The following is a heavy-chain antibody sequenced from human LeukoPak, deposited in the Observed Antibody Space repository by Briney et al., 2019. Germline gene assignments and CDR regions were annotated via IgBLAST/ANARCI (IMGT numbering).Heavy chain of an antibody. J-gene: IGHJ4*02. CDR2: IFSGGNT. Sequence: GGSLRLSCAASGFTVSSNYMTWVRQAPGKGLEWVSVIFSGGNTYYAGSVKGRFTVSRDNSKNTLYLQMTSLRADDTAVYYCATAAGDSSSWYGLGYWGQGTLFTVSS. CDR3: ATAAGDSSSWYGLGY. CDR1: GFTVSSNY. D-gene: IGHD6-13*01. V-gene: IGHV3-53*01.